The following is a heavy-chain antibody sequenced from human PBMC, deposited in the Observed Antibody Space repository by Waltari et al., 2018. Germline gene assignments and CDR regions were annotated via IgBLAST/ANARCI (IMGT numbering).Heavy chain of an antibody. CDR1: GGSISSYY. CDR3: ARSGNSSSWYYAWYFDL. J-gene: IGHJ2*01. D-gene: IGHD6-13*01. V-gene: IGHV4-59*01. Sequence: QVQLQESGPGLVKPSETLSLTCTVYGGSISSYYWSWIRQPPGKGLEWIGYIYYSGSTNYNPSLKSRVTISVDTSKNQFSLKLSSVTAADTAVYYCARSGNSSSWYYAWYFDLWGRGTLVTVSS. CDR2: IYYSGST.